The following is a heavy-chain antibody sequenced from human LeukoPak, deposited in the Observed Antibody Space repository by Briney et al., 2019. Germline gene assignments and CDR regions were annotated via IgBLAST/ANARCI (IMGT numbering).Heavy chain of an antibody. V-gene: IGHV3-30*02. CDR1: GFTFSSYG. J-gene: IGHJ3*02. CDR2: IRYDGSNK. CDR3: AKEAHIVVVPAALDI. Sequence: GGSLRLSCAASGFTFSSYGMHWVRQAPGKGLEWVAFIRYDGSNKYYADSVKGRFTISRDNSKNTLYLQMNSLRAEDTAVYYCAKEAHIVVVPAALDIWGQGTMVTVSP. D-gene: IGHD2-2*01.